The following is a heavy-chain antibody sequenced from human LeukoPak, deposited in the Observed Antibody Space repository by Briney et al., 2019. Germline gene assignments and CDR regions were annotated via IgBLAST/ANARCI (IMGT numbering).Heavy chain of an antibody. D-gene: IGHD5-18*01. Sequence: SETLSLTCTVSGGSISGYYWNWIRQSAGKGLEWIGRIYANGGTNYNPSLRSRVSMSVDTSKNQFSLKLTSVTAADTAIYYCARDFTRNSYAVAEFFHPWGQDTLVSVSS. CDR3: ARDFTRNSYAVAEFFHP. J-gene: IGHJ1*01. CDR2: IYANGGT. CDR1: GGSISGYY. V-gene: IGHV4-4*07.